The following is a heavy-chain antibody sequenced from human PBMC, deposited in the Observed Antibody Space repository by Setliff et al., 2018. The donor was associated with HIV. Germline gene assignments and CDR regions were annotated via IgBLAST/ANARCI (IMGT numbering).Heavy chain of an antibody. V-gene: IGHV4-59*04. J-gene: IGHJ4*02. CDR2: LHNSGRT. Sequence: LSLTCAVSGGSSSSGYWSWIRQPPGKGLEWLGYLHNSGRTSYNPSLRSRLSMSVDTPNNQLSLQLSSVTAADTAIYYRATIKPGVASFDNWGQGTLVTVSS. CDR1: GGSSSSGY. D-gene: IGHD2-15*01. CDR3: ATIKPGVASFDN.